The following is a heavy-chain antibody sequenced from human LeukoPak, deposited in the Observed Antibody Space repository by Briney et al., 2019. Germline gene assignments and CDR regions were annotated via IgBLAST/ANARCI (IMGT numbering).Heavy chain of an antibody. Sequence: GGSLRLSCVASGFTLSSYSMNWVRQAPGQGLEWLSYISTGSDTIYYADSVKGRFSISSDNAKNSLYLQMNSLRDEDTAVYYCARGPPLFDPWGQGTLVTVSS. J-gene: IGHJ5*02. CDR3: ARGPPLFDP. CDR1: GFTLSSYS. V-gene: IGHV3-48*02. CDR2: ISTGSDTI.